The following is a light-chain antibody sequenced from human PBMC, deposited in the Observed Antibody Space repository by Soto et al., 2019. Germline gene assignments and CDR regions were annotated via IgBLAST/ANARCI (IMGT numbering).Light chain of an antibody. CDR2: AAS. Sequence: EIQLTQSPSFLSASVGDRVAITCRASQGISSYLAWYQQKPGKAPKLLIYAASTLQSGVPSRSSGSGSGTEFTLTISSLQPEDFATYYCQQLNSYPLTFGGGTKVDIK. J-gene: IGKJ4*01. CDR1: QGISSY. CDR3: QQLNSYPLT. V-gene: IGKV1-9*01.